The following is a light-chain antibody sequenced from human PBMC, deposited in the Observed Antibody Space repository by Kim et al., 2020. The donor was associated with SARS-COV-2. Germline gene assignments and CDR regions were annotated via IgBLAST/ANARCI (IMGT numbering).Light chain of an antibody. CDR2: KVS. J-gene: IGKJ1*01. CDR1: RSLSGL. Sequence: ASVGDRVAISCRASRSLSGLCAWYQQKPGRAPNLFISKVSTLESGVPSRFSGSGSGTDFNLTITGLRPEDFATYYCQQYYAYPWTFGQGTKVDIK. V-gene: IGKV1-5*03. CDR3: QQYYAYPWT.